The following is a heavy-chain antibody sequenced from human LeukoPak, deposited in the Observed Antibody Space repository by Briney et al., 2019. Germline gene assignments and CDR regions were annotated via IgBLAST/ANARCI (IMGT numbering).Heavy chain of an antibody. Sequence: SVKVSCKASGGTFSSYAISWVRQAPGQGLEWMGGIIALFGTANYAQKFQGRLTITADESTSTAYMELSSLRSEDTAVYYCARGGYGDYGGYWGQGTLVTVSS. CDR3: ARGGYGDYGGY. D-gene: IGHD4-17*01. CDR1: GGTFSSYA. CDR2: IIALFGTA. V-gene: IGHV1-69*13. J-gene: IGHJ4*02.